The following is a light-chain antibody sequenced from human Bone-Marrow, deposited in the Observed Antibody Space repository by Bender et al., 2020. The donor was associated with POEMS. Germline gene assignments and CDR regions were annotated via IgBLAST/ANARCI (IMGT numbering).Light chain of an antibody. CDR1: SSNIGSNY. J-gene: IGLJ3*02. CDR3: AAWDDSLSDQGV. CDR2: RND. Sequence: QSMMTQPPSTSGTPGQRVTISCSGRSSNIGSNYVYWYQQLPGAAPKPLIYRNDQRASGVPDRFSGSKSDTSASLAIDGLRSEDEGDYYCAAWDDSLSDQGVFGGGTKLTVL. V-gene: IGLV1-47*01.